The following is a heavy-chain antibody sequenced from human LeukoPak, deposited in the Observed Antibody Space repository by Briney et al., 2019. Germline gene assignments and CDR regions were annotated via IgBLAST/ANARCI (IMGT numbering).Heavy chain of an antibody. J-gene: IGHJ5*02. CDR3: ARVSGDHP. V-gene: IGHV3-21*01. CDR2: ISRDSTYI. D-gene: IGHD4-17*01. CDR1: GFTFSGST. Sequence: VGSLRLSCAGSGFTFSGSTMNWVRQAPGKGLEWVSSISRDSTYIYYSDSVKGRFTISRDNAKNSLYLQMNSLRAEDTAVYYCARVSGDHPWGQGTLVTVSS.